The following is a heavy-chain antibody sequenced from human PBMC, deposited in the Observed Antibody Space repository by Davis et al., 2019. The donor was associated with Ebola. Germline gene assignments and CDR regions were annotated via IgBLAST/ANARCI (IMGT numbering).Heavy chain of an antibody. Sequence: PSETLSLTCAVYGGSFSGYYWSWIRQPPGKGLEWIGEINHSGSTNYNPSLKSRVTISVDTSKNQFSLKLSSVTAADTAVYYCAREVELGDDAFDIWGQGTMVTVSS. CDR2: INHSGST. J-gene: IGHJ3*02. CDR3: AREVELGDDAFDI. V-gene: IGHV4-34*01. CDR1: GGSFSGYY. D-gene: IGHD7-27*01.